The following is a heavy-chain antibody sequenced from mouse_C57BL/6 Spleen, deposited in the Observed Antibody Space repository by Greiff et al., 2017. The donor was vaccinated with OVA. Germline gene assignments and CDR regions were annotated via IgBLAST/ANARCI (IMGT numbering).Heavy chain of an antibody. J-gene: IGHJ1*03. CDR1: GYTFTSYW. D-gene: IGHD1-1*01. CDR3: ARCKDYYGSSPWYFDV. CDR2: INPSNGGT. V-gene: IGHV1-53*01. Sequence: QVQLKQPGTELVKPGASVKLSCKASGYTFTSYWMHWVKQRPGQGLEWIGNINPSNGGTNYNEKFKSKATLTVDKSSSTAYMQLSSLTSEDSAVYYCARCKDYYGSSPWYFDVWGTGTTVTVSS.